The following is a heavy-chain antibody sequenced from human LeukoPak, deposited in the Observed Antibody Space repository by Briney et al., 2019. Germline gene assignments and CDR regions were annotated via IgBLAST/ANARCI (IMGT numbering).Heavy chain of an antibody. CDR2: IYPGDSDT. Sequence: GESLKISCKGSGYSFTSYWIGWVRQMPGKGLEWMGIIYPGDSDTRYSPSFQGQVTISADKSISTAYLQWSSLKASDTAMYYCARHVGGDLVVVPAAKVAYYYYMDVWGKGTTVIISS. D-gene: IGHD2-2*01. V-gene: IGHV5-51*01. CDR3: ARHVGGDLVVVPAAKVAYYYYMDV. CDR1: GYSFTSYW. J-gene: IGHJ6*03.